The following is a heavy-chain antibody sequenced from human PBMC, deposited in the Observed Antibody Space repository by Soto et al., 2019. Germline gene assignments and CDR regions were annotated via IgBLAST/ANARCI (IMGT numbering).Heavy chain of an antibody. Sequence: LSLTCSVSGGSISSYYWSWVRQPPGKGLEWVGYIYYGGSTNYNPSLRGRVTISVDTSKSQFSLRLSSVTAADTAVYYCAASGDARGYSYGPFDFWGQGXLVTVPS. D-gene: IGHD5-18*01. CDR1: GGSISSYY. CDR3: AASGDARGYSYGPFDF. CDR2: IYYGGST. J-gene: IGHJ4*02. V-gene: IGHV4-59*01.